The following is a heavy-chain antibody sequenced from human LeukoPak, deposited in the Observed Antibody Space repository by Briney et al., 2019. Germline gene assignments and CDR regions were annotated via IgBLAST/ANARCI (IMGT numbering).Heavy chain of an antibody. CDR3: AGADFGVVIIDY. V-gene: IGHV3-7*04. J-gene: IGHJ4*02. CDR2: IKQDGSKK. Sequence: GGSLRLSCVASGFPFSSYWMTWVRQAPGKGLEWVANIKQDGSKKSYVDSVKGRFTISRDNSKNTLYLQMNSLRAEDTAVYYCAGADFGVVIIDYWGQGTLVTVSS. CDR1: GFPFSSYW. D-gene: IGHD3-3*01.